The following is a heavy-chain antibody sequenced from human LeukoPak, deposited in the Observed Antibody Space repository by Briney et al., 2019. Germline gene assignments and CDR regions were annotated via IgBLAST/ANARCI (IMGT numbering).Heavy chain of an antibody. D-gene: IGHD4-11*01. CDR2: IIPIFGTA. CDR1: GGTFSSYA. CDR3: ARHPHPDYSNYVVMTHWFDP. V-gene: IGHV1-69*13. J-gene: IGHJ5*02. Sequence: GASVKVSCTASGGTFSSYAISWVRQAPGQGLEWMGGIIPIFGTANYAQKFQGRVTITADESTSTAYMELSSLRSEDTAVYYCARHPHPDYSNYVVMTHWFDPWGQGTLVTVSS.